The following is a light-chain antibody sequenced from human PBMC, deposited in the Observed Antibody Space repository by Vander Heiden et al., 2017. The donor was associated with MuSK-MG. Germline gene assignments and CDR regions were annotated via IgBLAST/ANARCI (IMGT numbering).Light chain of an antibody. Sequence: EIVLTQSPATLSLSPGERATLSCRASQSVSTYLAWYQQKAGQAPRLLIYDASKRATGIPARFSGSGSGTEFTLTISSLEPDDFAVYYCQQRSNWSRTFGQGTKVEIK. CDR3: QQRSNWSRT. CDR1: QSVSTY. CDR2: DAS. V-gene: IGKV3-11*01. J-gene: IGKJ1*01.